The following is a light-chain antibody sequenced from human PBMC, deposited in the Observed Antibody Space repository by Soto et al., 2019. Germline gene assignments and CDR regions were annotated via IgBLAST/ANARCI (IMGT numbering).Light chain of an antibody. CDR2: GAS. CDR1: QNIYFW. V-gene: IGKV1D-12*01. J-gene: IGKJ4*01. Sequence: DIQMTQSPSSVSASVGDTVTITCRASQNIYFWLAWYQQRPGKAPKFLISGASSLQTGVPSRFSGSRSGTDFTLRITSLQPEDFATYYCQQAHSFPLTFGGGTKVQI. CDR3: QQAHSFPLT.